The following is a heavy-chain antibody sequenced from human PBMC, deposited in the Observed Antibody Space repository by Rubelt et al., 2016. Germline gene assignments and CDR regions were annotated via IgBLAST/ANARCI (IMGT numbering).Heavy chain of an antibody. CDR1: GFPFRSYA. CDR3: AREITPADLD. CDR2: ISGRGGST. J-gene: IGHJ4*02. D-gene: IGHD2-2*01. V-gene: IGHV3-23*01. Sequence: EVQLLESGGGLVQPGGSLRLSCAASGFPFRSYAMSWVRQAPGKGLEWVSAISGRGGSTYYADSVKGRFTITNDNSKNTRYLQRNGLRAEDTAVYYCAREITPADLDWGQGTLVTVSS.